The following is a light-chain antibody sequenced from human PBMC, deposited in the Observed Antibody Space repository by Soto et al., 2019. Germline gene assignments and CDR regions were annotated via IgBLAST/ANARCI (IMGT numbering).Light chain of an antibody. CDR1: QSISSW. CDR2: DAS. CDR3: QQYNSYSWR. Sequence: DIQMTQDASTLSTSVGERVTITCRASQSISSWLAWYQQKPGKAPKLLIYDASSLESGVPSRFSGSGSGTEFLLTISSLQPYDFATYYCQQYNSYSWRCGEGTKVEIK. J-gene: IGKJ1*01. V-gene: IGKV1-5*01.